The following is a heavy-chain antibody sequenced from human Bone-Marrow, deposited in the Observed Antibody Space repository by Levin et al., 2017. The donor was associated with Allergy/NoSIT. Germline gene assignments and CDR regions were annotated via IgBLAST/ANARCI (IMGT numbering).Heavy chain of an antibody. CDR2: IYYSGST. J-gene: IGHJ5*02. D-gene: IGHD2-15*01. Sequence: SQTLSLTCTVSGGSISSYYWSWIRQSPGKGLEWIGYIYYSGSTNYNPSLKSRVTISVDTSKNQFSLKLSSVTAADTAVYYCARERYCSGGSCYHNWFDPWGQGTLVTVSS. CDR1: GGSISSYY. V-gene: IGHV4-59*12. CDR3: ARERYCSGGSCYHNWFDP.